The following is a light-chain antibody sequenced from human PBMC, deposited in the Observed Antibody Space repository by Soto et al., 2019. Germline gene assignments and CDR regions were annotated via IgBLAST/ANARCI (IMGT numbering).Light chain of an antibody. CDR3: QSYDSSLSAHNYV. J-gene: IGLJ1*01. CDR2: GNS. V-gene: IGLV1-40*01. Sequence: QSVLTQPPSVSGAPGQRVTISCTGSSSNIGAGYDVHWYQQLPGTAPKLLIYGNSNRPSGVPDRFSGSKSGTSAYLAITGLQAEDEADYYCQSYDSSLSAHNYVFGTGTKVTVL. CDR1: SSNIGAGYD.